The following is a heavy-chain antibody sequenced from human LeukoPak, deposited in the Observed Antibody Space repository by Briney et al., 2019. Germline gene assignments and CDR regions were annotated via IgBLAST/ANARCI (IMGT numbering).Heavy chain of an antibody. CDR3: VRGLSTVATWLYL. V-gene: IGHV1-2*02. CDR2: ISPNSGDT. Sequence: SVNVSCRPSGYTFTGYLMHWVRQAPGQGLEWMGWISPNSGDTKYAQRFKGRVTMTRDTSISTAYMEVSRLRSDDTAVYYCVRGLSTVATWLYLWGRGTLVTVSS. D-gene: IGHD4-17*01. J-gene: IGHJ2*01. CDR1: GYTFTGYL.